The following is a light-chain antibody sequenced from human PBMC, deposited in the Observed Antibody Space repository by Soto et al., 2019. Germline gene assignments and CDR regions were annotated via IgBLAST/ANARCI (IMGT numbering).Light chain of an antibody. Sequence: DIQMTQSPSSLSASVGDRVTITCRASQSISSYLNWYQQKPGKAPKLLIYAASSLQSGVPSRFSGSGSGTDFTLTISNLQTEDFATYYCHQNYNVPPWTFGQGTKVDI. CDR1: QSISSY. J-gene: IGKJ1*01. V-gene: IGKV1-39*01. CDR3: HQNYNVPPWT. CDR2: AAS.